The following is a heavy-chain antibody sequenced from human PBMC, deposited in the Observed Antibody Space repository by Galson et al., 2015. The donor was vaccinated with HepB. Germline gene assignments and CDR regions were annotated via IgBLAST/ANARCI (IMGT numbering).Heavy chain of an antibody. CDR1: GYSISSGYN. V-gene: IGHV4-38-2*02. J-gene: IGHJ6*02. Sequence: SETLSLTCTVSGYSISSGYNWGWIRQPPGKGLEWIGSIYHSGSTYYNPSLKSRVTISVDTSKNQFSLKLSSVTAADTAVYYCARAEYSGSYFYYYGMDVWGQGTTVTVSS. D-gene: IGHD1-26*01. CDR3: ARAEYSGSYFYYYGMDV. CDR2: IYHSGST.